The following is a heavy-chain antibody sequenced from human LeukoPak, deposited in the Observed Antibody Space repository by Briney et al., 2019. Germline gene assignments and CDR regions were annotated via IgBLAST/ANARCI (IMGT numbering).Heavy chain of an antibody. J-gene: IGHJ6*02. CDR3: AKVNAMDV. CDR1: GFTFSNYW. CDR2: VNQDGSER. V-gene: IGHV3-7*01. Sequence: GGSLRLSCAASGFTFSNYWMTWVRQAPGKGLEWVANVNQDGSERYYVNSVRGRFTISRDNAKNSLDLQMNSLRAEDTALYFCAKVNAMDVWGQGTTVTVSS.